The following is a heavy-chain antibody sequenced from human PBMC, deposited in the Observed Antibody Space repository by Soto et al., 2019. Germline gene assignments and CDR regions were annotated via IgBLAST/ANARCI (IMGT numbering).Heavy chain of an antibody. CDR3: GKILVGATGHTDADS. J-gene: IGHJ4*02. D-gene: IGHD2-15*01. V-gene: IGHV4-39*01. CDR2: IDTNGVT. CDR1: GVSVYSNGHY. Sequence: PSETLSLTCIVSGVSVYSNGHYWGWIRQPPGKGLECIVSIDTNGVTNYNSSLKSRVTISRDTSKNQFSLRLTSVTAADKAVYYCGKILVGATGHTDADSWGPGTLVTVSS.